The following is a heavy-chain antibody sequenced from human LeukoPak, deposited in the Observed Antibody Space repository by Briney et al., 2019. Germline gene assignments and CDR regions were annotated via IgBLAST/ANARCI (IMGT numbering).Heavy chain of an antibody. V-gene: IGHV4-59*01. CDR1: GGSISSCY. D-gene: IGHD3-16*01. CDR3: ARGGRLWELFHWFDP. Sequence: PSETLSLTCTVSGGSISSCYWSWIRQPPGKGLEWIGYIYYSGSTNYNPSLKSRVTISVDTSKNQFSLKLSSVTAADTAVYYCARGGRLWELFHWFDPWGQGTLVTVSS. CDR2: IYYSGST. J-gene: IGHJ5*02.